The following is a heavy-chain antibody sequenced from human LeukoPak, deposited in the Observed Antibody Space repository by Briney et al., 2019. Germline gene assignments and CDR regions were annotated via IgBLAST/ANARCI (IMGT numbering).Heavy chain of an antibody. D-gene: IGHD2-21*02. CDR2: ISYDGSNK. Sequence: GRSLRLSCAASGFTFSSYGMHWVRQAPGKGLEWVAVISYDGSNKYYPDSVKGRLTISRDNSKNTLYLQMNSLRAEDTAVYYCAAKVTGDQAFDYWGQGTLVTVSS. J-gene: IGHJ4*02. CDR3: AAKVTGDQAFDY. CDR1: GFTFSSYG. V-gene: IGHV3-30*03.